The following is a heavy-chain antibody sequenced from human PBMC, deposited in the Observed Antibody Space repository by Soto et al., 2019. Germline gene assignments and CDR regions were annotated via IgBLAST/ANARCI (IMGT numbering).Heavy chain of an antibody. V-gene: IGHV3-53*04. CDR2: IYSGGST. Sequence: GGSLRLSCAASGFTVSSNYMSWVRQAPGKGLEWVSVIYSGGSTYYADSVKGRFTISRHNSKNTLYLQMNSLRAEDTAVYYCARDEGRGRGWYPYYYYGMDVWGQGTTVTVSS. CDR1: GFTVSSNY. CDR3: ARDEGRGRGWYPYYYYGMDV. J-gene: IGHJ6*02. D-gene: IGHD1-20*01.